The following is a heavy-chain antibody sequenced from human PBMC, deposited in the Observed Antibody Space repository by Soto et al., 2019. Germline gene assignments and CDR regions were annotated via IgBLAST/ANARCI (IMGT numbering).Heavy chain of an antibody. CDR3: ARKRGHRAVYNWNENYYYYYMDV. CDR1: GGSISSYY. V-gene: IGHV4-59*01. D-gene: IGHD1-1*01. Sequence: PSETLSLTCTVSGGSISSYYWSWIRQPPGKGLEWIGYIYYSGSTNYNPSLKSRVTISVDTSKNQFSLKLSSVTAADTAVYYCARKRGHRAVYNWNENYYYYYMDVWGKGTTVTVSS. J-gene: IGHJ6*03. CDR2: IYYSGST.